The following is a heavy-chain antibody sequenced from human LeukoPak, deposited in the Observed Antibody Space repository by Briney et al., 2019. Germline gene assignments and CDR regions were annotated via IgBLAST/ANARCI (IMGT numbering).Heavy chain of an antibody. J-gene: IGHJ5*02. CDR1: GGYFSGYY. CDR3: ARRKRSGCSSTSCLLNWFDP. Sequence: SETLSLTCAVYGGYFSGYYWSWIRQPPGKGLEWIAEINHSGSTNYNPSLKSRVTISVDTSKNQFSLKLSSVAAADTAVYYCARRKRSGCSSTSCLLNWFDPWGQGTLVTVSS. V-gene: IGHV4-34*01. D-gene: IGHD2-2*01. CDR2: INHSGST.